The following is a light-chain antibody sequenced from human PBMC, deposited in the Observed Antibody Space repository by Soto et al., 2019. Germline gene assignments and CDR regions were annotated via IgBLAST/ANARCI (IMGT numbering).Light chain of an antibody. CDR3: QQYDNLRGRIFT. Sequence: DIQMTQSPSSLSASVGDRVTITCQANQDISHYLNWYQQKPGKAPRLLISGASNLEPGVPSRFSGGGSGTHFSFTISSLQPEDIATYYCQQYDNLRGRIFTFGPGTKVDIK. CDR2: GAS. V-gene: IGKV1-33*01. J-gene: IGKJ3*01. CDR1: QDISHY.